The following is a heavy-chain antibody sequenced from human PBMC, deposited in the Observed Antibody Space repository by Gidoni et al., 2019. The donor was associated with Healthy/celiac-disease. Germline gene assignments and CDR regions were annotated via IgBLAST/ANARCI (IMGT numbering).Heavy chain of an antibody. CDR3: AKDTEWEPGPNAFDI. D-gene: IGHD1-26*01. V-gene: IGHV3-9*01. Sequence: EVQLVASGGGLVQPGRSLRLSCAASGFTFVDYAMHWVRQAPGKGLEWVSGISWNSGSIGYADSVKGRFTISRDNAKNSLYLQMNSLRAEDTALYYCAKDTEWEPGPNAFDIWGQGTMVTVSS. J-gene: IGHJ3*02. CDR1: GFTFVDYA. CDR2: ISWNSGSI.